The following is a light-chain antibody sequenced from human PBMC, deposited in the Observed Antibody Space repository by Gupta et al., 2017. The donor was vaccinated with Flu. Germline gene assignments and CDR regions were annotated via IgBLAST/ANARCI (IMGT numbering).Light chain of an antibody. V-gene: IGLV1-47*01. CDR1: SSNIGSNY. Sequence: SVQPPPLSASATPAQRVTISCSGSSSNIGSNYVCWYQQHPGTAPTLLMDRNNQRPSGGPYRFSGAKSGTSAALAISGLLAEDEADYYSAAWDDSRSGHVFGGGTKLTVL. J-gene: IGLJ3*02. CDR3: AAWDDSRSGHV. CDR2: RNN.